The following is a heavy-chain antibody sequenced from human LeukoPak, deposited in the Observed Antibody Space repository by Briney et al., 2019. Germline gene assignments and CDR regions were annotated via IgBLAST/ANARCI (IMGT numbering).Heavy chain of an antibody. J-gene: IGHJ6*02. D-gene: IGHD1-26*01. CDR1: GFAFSSYS. CDR3: ARSGENGEYGMDV. Sequence: GGSLRLSCAASGFAFSSYSMNWVRQAPGKGLEWVSSISSSSSYIYYADSVKGRFTISRVNAKNSLYLQMNSLRAEDTAVYYCARSGENGEYGMDVWGQGTTVTVSS. CDR2: ISSSSSYI. V-gene: IGHV3-21*01.